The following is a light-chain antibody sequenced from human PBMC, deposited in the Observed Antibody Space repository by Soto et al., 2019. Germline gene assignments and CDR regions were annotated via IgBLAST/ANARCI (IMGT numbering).Light chain of an antibody. CDR2: AAS. CDR3: QQSYSTLTWT. CDR1: QSISSY. Sequence: DIQMTQSPSSLSASVGDRFTITCRASQSISSYLNWYQQKPGKAPKLLIYAASSLQSGVPSRFSGSGSGADFTLTISSLQPEDFATYYCQQSYSTLTWTFGQGTKVDIK. J-gene: IGKJ1*01. V-gene: IGKV1-39*01.